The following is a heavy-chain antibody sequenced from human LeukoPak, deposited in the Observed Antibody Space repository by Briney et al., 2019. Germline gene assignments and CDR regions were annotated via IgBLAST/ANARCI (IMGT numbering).Heavy chain of an antibody. V-gene: IGHV3-30*18. CDR2: ISYDGSNK. CDR3: AKDLDYMGGGGGPNDY. Sequence: GGSLRLSCAASGFTFSSYWMSWVRQAPGKGLEWVAVISYDGSNKYYADSVKGRFTISRDNSKNTLYLQMNSLRAEDTAVYYCAKDLDYMGGGGGPNDYWGQGTLVTVSS. CDR1: GFTFSSYW. J-gene: IGHJ4*02. D-gene: IGHD3-16*01.